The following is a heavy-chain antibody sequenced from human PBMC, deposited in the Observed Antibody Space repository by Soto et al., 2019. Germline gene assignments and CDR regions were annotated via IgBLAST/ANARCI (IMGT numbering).Heavy chain of an antibody. Sequence: GGSLRLSCAASGFTFSNYAMNWVRQAPGKGLEWVSSISDSGDSKYYADSVKGRITISRDNSKNTLYLQMNSLRAEDTAVYYCARIKIPPYYYDSSGYPDAFDVWGQGTMVTVSS. CDR1: GFTFSNYA. CDR2: ISDSGDSK. V-gene: IGHV3-23*01. D-gene: IGHD3-22*01. CDR3: ARIKIPPYYYDSSGYPDAFDV. J-gene: IGHJ3*01.